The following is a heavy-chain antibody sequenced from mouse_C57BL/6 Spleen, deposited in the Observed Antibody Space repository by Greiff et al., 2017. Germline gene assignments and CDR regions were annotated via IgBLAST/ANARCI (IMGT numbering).Heavy chain of an antibody. CDR2: IYPGDGDT. V-gene: IGHV1-82*01. D-gene: IGHD4-1*01. CDR3: ARGLAYFDY. J-gene: IGHJ2*01. CDR1: GYAFSSSW. Sequence: QVQLQQSGPELVKPGASVKISCKASGYAFSSSWMNWVKQRPGKGLEWIGRIYPGDGDTNYNGKFKGKATLTADKSSSTAYMQLSSLTSEDSAVYFGARGLAYFDYWGQGTTLTVAS.